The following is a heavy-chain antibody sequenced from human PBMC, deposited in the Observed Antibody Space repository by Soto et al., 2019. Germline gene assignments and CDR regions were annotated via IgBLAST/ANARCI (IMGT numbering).Heavy chain of an antibody. Sequence: KQSPTLSLTCAISGDSVSSSSAAWNFIRQSPSRGLEWLGRTYYRSKWYNDYALSVKSRININPDTSKNQFSLQLNSVTPEDTAVYYCVRIVSSGWSLSAFDIWGQGTMVTVSS. J-gene: IGHJ3*02. D-gene: IGHD6-13*01. V-gene: IGHV6-1*01. CDR1: GDSVSSSSAA. CDR2: TYYRSKWYN. CDR3: VRIVSSGWSLSAFDI.